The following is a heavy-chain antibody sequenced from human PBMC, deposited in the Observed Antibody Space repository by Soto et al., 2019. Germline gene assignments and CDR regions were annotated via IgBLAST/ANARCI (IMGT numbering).Heavy chain of an antibody. D-gene: IGHD2-2*01. CDR3: ARPYCSSVSCYSPPDY. J-gene: IGHJ4*02. V-gene: IGHV3-74*01. CDR1: GLTLSNYW. Sequence: EVQLVESGGGLVQPGESLRLSCTAPGLTLSNYWVNWVRQGPGKGLVWVSHINVDGSITSYADSVKGRFTISRDNAKNTVYLHMNSLRAEDTAVYYCARPYCSSVSCYSPPDYWGQGTLVTVSS. CDR2: INVDGSIT.